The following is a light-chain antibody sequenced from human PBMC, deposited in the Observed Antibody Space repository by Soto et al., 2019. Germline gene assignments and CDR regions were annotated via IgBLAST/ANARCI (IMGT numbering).Light chain of an antibody. CDR1: QSVSSY. Sequence: EIVLTQSPATLSLSPGERATLSCRASQSVSSYLAWYQQKPGQAPRLLIYDASNRATGIPARFSGSGSGTDFTLSISCLEPEDFAVYYCQLRSKPFTFGGGTKVEIK. CDR3: QLRSKPFT. CDR2: DAS. V-gene: IGKV3-11*01. J-gene: IGKJ4*01.